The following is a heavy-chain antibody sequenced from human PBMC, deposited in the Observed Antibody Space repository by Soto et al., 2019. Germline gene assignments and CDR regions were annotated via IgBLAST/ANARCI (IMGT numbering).Heavy chain of an antibody. CDR2: IYYSGST. CDR1: GGSLSSSSYY. D-gene: IGHD3-3*01. J-gene: IGHJ6*02. V-gene: IGHV4-39*01. Sequence: PSETLSLTCTVSGGSLSSSSYYWGWIRQPPGKGLEWIGSIYYSGSTYYNPSLKSRVTISVDTSKNQFSLKLSSVTAADTAVYYCAHLYYDFWSGYYTDSYGMDVWGQGTTVTVSS. CDR3: AHLYYDFWSGYYTDSYGMDV.